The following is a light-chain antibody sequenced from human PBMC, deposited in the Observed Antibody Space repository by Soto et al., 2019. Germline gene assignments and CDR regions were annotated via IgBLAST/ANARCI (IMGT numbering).Light chain of an antibody. CDR3: SSYTSSSTLV. CDR2: DVS. J-gene: IGLJ2*01. Sequence: QSVLTQPASVSGSAKHSITISCTRTSSDVGGYNYVSWYQQHPGKAPKLMIYDVSNRPSGVSNRFSGSKSGNTASLTISGLQAEDEADYYCSSYTSSSTLVFGGGTKVTVL. CDR1: SSDVGGYNY. V-gene: IGLV2-14*01.